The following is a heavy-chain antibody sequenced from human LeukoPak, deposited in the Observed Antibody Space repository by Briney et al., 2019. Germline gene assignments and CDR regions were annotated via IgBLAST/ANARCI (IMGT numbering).Heavy chain of an antibody. CDR1: GFTFSSYS. D-gene: IGHD5-12*01. Sequence: PGGSLRLSCAASGFTFSSYSMNWVRQAPGKGLEWISYISSSSSTIYYADSVKGRFTISRDNAKNSLYLQMNSLRAEDTAVYYCARGRGTNVDIVATIKSSDAFDIWGQGTMVTVSS. J-gene: IGHJ3*02. V-gene: IGHV3-48*04. CDR2: ISSSSSTI. CDR3: ARGRGTNVDIVATIKSSDAFDI.